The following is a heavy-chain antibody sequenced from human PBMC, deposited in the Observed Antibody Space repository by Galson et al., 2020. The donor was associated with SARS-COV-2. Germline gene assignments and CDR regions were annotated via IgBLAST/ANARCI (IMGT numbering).Heavy chain of an antibody. V-gene: IGHV1-18*04. CDR1: GYTFTSYG. J-gene: IGHJ6*02. Sequence: ASVKVSCKASGYTFTSYGISWVRQAPGKGLEWMGWISAYNGNTNYAQKLQGRVTMTTDTSTSTAYMELRSLRSDDTAVYYCAREHSSSWPGYYYYYYGMDVWGQGTTVTVSS. D-gene: IGHD6-13*01. CDR2: ISAYNGNT. CDR3: AREHSSSWPGYYYYYYGMDV.